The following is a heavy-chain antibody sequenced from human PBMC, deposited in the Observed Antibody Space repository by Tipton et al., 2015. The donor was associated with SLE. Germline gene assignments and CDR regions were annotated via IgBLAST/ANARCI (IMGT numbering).Heavy chain of an antibody. CDR3: ARASSGWYLDI. J-gene: IGHJ3*02. V-gene: IGHV3-53*04. Sequence: SLRLSCAASGFTVSSNYMSWVRQAPGKGLEWVSVIYSGGSTYYADSVKGRFTISRHNSKNTLYLQMNSLRAADTAVYYCARASSGWYLDIWGQGKMVTVSS. D-gene: IGHD6-19*01. CDR2: IYSGGST. CDR1: GFTVSSNY.